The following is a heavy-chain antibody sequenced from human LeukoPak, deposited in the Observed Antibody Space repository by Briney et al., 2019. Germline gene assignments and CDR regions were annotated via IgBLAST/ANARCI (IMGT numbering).Heavy chain of an antibody. V-gene: IGHV4-39*01. CDR1: TFSNYA. CDR2: IYYSGST. J-gene: IGHJ5*02. D-gene: IGHD3-3*01. CDR3: ARLKLSITIFGVVTNNWFDP. Sequence: TFSNYAMTWVRQPPGKGLEWIGSIYYSGSTYYNPSLKSRVTISVDTSKNQFSLKLSSVTAADTAVYYCARLKLSITIFGVVTNNWFDPWGQGTLVTVSS.